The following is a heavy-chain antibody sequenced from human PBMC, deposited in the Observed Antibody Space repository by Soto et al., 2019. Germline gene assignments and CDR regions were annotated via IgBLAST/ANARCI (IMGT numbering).Heavy chain of an antibody. D-gene: IGHD3-3*01. Sequence: EVQLVETGGGLIQPGGSLRLSCAASGFTVSSNYMSWVRQAPGKGLEWVSVIYSDGSTYYADSVKGRFTISRDNSKNTLYLQMNSLRAEDTAVYYCARDDFWSYGMDVWGQGTTVTVSS. CDR1: GFTVSSNY. J-gene: IGHJ6*02. CDR2: IYSDGST. CDR3: ARDDFWSYGMDV. V-gene: IGHV3-53*02.